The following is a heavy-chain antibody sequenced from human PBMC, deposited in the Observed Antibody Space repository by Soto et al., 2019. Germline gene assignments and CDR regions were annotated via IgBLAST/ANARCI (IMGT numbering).Heavy chain of an antibody. CDR1: GGSISSGGYY. J-gene: IGHJ4*02. CDR2: VYYSGST. V-gene: IGHV4-31*02. CDR3: ARGQWELLYY. D-gene: IGHD1-26*01. Sequence: SETLSLTCTVSGGSISSGGYYWSWIRQHPGKGLEWIGYVYYSGSTYYNPSLKSRVTISVDTSKNQFSLKLSSVTAADTAVYYCARGQWELLYYWGQGTLVTVSS.